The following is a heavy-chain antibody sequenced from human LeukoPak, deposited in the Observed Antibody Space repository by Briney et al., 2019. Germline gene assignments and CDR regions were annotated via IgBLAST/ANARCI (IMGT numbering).Heavy chain of an antibody. D-gene: IGHD6-19*01. CDR3: VKSRSKAVDDAFEV. V-gene: IGHV3-23*01. Sequence: PGGSLRLSCAASGFSFSTYAMSWVRQAPGKGLEGGSGIRNIGATTYYAGSVQAHFITPRENARNTLYLEMNSLRAEDTATYYCVKSRSKAVDDAFEVWGQGTKVTVSS. CDR1: GFSFSTYA. CDR2: IRNIGATT. J-gene: IGHJ3*01.